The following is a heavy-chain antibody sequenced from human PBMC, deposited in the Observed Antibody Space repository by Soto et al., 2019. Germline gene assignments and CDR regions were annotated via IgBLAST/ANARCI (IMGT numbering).Heavy chain of an antibody. J-gene: IGHJ6*02. Sequence: GGSLRLSCAASGFTFKSYGMHWVRQAPGKGLEWVAVISYDGSNKYYADSVEGRFTISRDNAKNTLYLQVNSLRAEDTAVYYCARDGGFTQYYYYYGMDVWGQGTTVTVSS. CDR1: GFTFKSYG. CDR2: ISYDGSNK. CDR3: ARDGGFTQYYYYYGMDV. V-gene: IGHV3-30*03.